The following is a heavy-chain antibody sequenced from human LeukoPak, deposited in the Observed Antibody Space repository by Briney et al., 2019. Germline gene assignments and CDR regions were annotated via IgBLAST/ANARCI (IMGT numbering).Heavy chain of an antibody. Sequence: PGGSLRLSCAASGFTFSSYSMNWVRQAPGKGLEWVSYISSSSSTIYYADSVKGRFTISRDNAKNSLYLQMNSLRAEDTAVYYCASDSAVAPWYFDYWGQGTLVTVSS. CDR2: ISSSSSTI. V-gene: IGHV3-48*01. J-gene: IGHJ4*02. D-gene: IGHD6-19*01. CDR3: ASDSAVAPWYFDY. CDR1: GFTFSSYS.